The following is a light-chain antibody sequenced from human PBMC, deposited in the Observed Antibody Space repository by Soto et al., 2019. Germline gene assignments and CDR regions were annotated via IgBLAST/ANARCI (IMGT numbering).Light chain of an antibody. CDR1: QSISSW. J-gene: IGKJ1*01. Sequence: DIQMTQSPSTLSASVGDRVTITCRASQSISSWLAWYQQKPGKAPKLLIYDASSLESGVPSRFSGSGSGTEFTLTISSLQPDDFATYYCQQYNSYSAAWTFGQGTMVDIK. CDR2: DAS. CDR3: QQYNSYSAAWT. V-gene: IGKV1-5*01.